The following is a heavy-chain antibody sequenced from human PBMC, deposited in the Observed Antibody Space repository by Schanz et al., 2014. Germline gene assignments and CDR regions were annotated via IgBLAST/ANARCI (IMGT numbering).Heavy chain of an antibody. D-gene: IGHD1-1*01. CDR2: IWSDGSGK. V-gene: IGHV3-33*01. CDR1: GFIFSSYG. CDR3: ARGTDWNLHY. Sequence: QVQLVESGGGVVQPGRSLRLSCAASGFIFSSYGLHWVRQAPGKGLEWVAVIWSDGSGKYYADSVKGRFTISRDSPKNTLYLQMNSLRAGDTAVYYCARGTDWNLHYWGQGALVTVSS. J-gene: IGHJ4*02.